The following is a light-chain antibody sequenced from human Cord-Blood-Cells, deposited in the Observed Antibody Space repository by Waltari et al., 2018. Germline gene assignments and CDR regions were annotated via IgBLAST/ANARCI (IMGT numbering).Light chain of an antibody. CDR2: GAS. CDR3: QQYNNWPPWT. CDR1: QSVSSN. V-gene: IGKV3-15*01. Sequence: EIVMTQSPATLSVSPGERATLSCRASQSVSSNLAWYQQNPGQAPRLLIYGASTRATGIPARFSGSVSGTEFTLTISSLQSEDFAVYYCQQYNNWPPWTFGQGTKVEIK. J-gene: IGKJ1*01.